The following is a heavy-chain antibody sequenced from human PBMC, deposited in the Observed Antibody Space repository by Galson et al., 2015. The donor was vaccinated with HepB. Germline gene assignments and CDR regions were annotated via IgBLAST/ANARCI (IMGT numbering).Heavy chain of an antibody. CDR2: ISAYNGNT. CDR3: ARAYCSSTSCRPYYYGMDV. V-gene: IGHV1-18*01. J-gene: IGHJ6*02. D-gene: IGHD2-2*01. CDR1: GYTFTSYG. Sequence: SVKVSCKASGYTFTSYGISWVRQAPGQGLEWMGWISAYNGNTNYAQKLQGRVTMTTDTSTSTAYMELRSLRSDDTAVYYCARAYCSSTSCRPYYYGMDVWGQGTTVTVSS.